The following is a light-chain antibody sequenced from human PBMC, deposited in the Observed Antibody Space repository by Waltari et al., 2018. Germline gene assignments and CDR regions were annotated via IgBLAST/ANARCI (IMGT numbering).Light chain of an antibody. V-gene: IGKV1-39*01. Sequence: DIQMTQSPSPLSASVGDSVTITCRASQSISSYLNWYQQKPRKAPKLLIYAASSLQSGVPSRFSGSGSGTDFTLTISSLQPEDFATYYCQQSYSTPLLFTFGPGTKVDIK. CDR2: AAS. CDR3: QQSYSTPLLFT. CDR1: QSISSY. J-gene: IGKJ3*01.